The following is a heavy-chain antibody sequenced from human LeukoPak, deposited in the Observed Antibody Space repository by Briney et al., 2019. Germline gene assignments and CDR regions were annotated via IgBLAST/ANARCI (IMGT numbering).Heavy chain of an antibody. J-gene: IGHJ3*02. D-gene: IGHD3-16*01. CDR3: ARDSHYGAFDI. CDR1: GGSISSSSYY. Sequence: PSETLSLTCTVSGGSISSSSYYWGWIRQPPGKGLEWIGSIYYSGSTYYNPSLKSRVTISVDTSKNQFSLKLSSVTAADTAVYYCARDSHYGAFDIWGQGTMVTVSS. V-gene: IGHV4-39*07. CDR2: IYYSGST.